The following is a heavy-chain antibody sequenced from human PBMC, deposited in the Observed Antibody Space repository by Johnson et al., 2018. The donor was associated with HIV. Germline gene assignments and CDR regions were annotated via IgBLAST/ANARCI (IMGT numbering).Heavy chain of an antibody. CDR3: ATELLRTEHDVFDI. CDR1: GFTFSSYA. J-gene: IGHJ3*02. CDR2: ISYDGSNK. D-gene: IGHD3-10*01. Sequence: QMQLVESGGGVVQPGRSLRLSCAASGFTFSSYAMHWVRQAPGKGLEWVAVISYDGSNKYYADSVKGRLTISRDNSKNTLYLQMNSLRAEDTAVYYCATELLRTEHDVFDIWGQGTMVTVSS. V-gene: IGHV3-30*04.